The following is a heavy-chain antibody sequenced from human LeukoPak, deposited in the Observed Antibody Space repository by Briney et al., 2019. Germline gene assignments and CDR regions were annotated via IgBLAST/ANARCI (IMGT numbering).Heavy chain of an antibody. CDR3: ARGSGSRYYFDY. J-gene: IGHJ4*02. D-gene: IGHD3-10*01. CDR1: GFSVSNNY. Sequence: PGGSLRLSCAASGFSVSNNYMSWVRQAPGKGLEWVSVIYSGGSTFYADSVKGRFTISRDNSKNTLYLQMNSLRAEDTAVYYCARGSGSRYYFDYWGQGTLVTVSS. V-gene: IGHV3-66*01. CDR2: IYSGGST.